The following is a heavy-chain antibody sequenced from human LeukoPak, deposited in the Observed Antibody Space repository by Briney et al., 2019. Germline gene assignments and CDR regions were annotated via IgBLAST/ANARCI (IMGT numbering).Heavy chain of an antibody. CDR3: VILTDSTFLYYFDY. D-gene: IGHD3-16*01. Sequence: PGGSLRLSCAASGFTFSSYGMHWVRQAPGKGLEWVAFIRYDGSNKYYADSVKGRFTISRDNSKNTLYLQMNSLRAEDTAVYYCVILTDSTFLYYFDYWGQGTLVTVSS. CDR1: GFTFSSYG. CDR2: IRYDGSNK. J-gene: IGHJ4*02. V-gene: IGHV3-30*02.